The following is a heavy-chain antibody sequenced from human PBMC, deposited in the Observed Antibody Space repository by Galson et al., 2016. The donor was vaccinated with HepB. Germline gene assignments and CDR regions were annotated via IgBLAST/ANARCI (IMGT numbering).Heavy chain of an antibody. Sequence: SLRLSCAASGFSFSTYTMTWVRQAPRKGREWVSTITSSSGYIYYADSVKGRFTISRDNAKNTLYLLLNSLSAEATAVYYCVKNQYHDRRDFDYWGQGTLVTVSS. CDR3: VKNQYHDRRDFDY. CDR1: GFSFSTYT. D-gene: IGHD1-1*01. J-gene: IGHJ4*02. V-gene: IGHV3-21*04. CDR2: ITSSSGYI.